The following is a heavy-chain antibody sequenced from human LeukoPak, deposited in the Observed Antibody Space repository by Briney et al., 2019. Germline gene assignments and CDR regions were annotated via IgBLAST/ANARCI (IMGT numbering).Heavy chain of an antibody. CDR2: IKSKTDGETT. V-gene: IGHV3-15*01. J-gene: IGHJ6*02. Sequence: GGSLRLSCAASGFTFSNAWMNWVRQAPGKGLEWVGRIKSKTDGETTDYSAPVKGRFSISRDDSKNTLYLQMNSLKTEDTALYYCNTDTGESIRGVVHFYCYAMDVWGQGTTVTVSS. D-gene: IGHD3-10*01. CDR1: GFTFSNAW. CDR3: NTDTGESIRGVVHFYCYAMDV.